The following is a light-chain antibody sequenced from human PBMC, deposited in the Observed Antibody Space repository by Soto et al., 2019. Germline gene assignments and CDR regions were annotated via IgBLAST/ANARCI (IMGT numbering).Light chain of an antibody. CDR1: SSNIGAGYD. J-gene: IGLJ2*01. V-gene: IGLV1-40*01. Sequence: QSVLTQPPSVSGAPGPRVTIAGTGSSSNIGAGYDVHWYQQLPGTAPKLLIYGNSNRPSGVPDRFSGSKSGTSASLAITGLQAENEADYYCQSYDSSLSVIFGGGTKLTVL. CDR2: GNS. CDR3: QSYDSSLSVI.